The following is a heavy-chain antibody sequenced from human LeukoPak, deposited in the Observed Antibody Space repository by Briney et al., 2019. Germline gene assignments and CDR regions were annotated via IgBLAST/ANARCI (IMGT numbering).Heavy chain of an antibody. J-gene: IGHJ4*02. Sequence: GESLKISCKGSGYNFPSYWIGWVRQMPGRGLEWMGIIYPDDSDTKYSPSFQGQVTLSADKSISTAYLEWSSLKASETAMYYCTRQGGFGTSWYNYWGQGTLVTLSS. V-gene: IGHV5-51*01. CDR2: IYPDDSDT. D-gene: IGHD6-13*01. CDR1: GYNFPSYW. CDR3: TRQGGFGTSWYNY.